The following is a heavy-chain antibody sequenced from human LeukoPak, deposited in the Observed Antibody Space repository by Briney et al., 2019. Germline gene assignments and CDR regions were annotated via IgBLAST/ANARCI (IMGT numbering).Heavy chain of an antibody. D-gene: IGHD5-24*01. CDR1: GGSINSYY. V-gene: IGHV4-59*01. CDR3: TRRCKDAYTLYCFDY. J-gene: IGHJ4*02. Sequence: PSETLSPTCTVSGGSINSYYWSWIRQPPGKGLEWIGHMYYSGGTNYNPSLKSRVTISVDTSKNQFSLKLSSVTAADTAVYYCTRRCKDAYTLYCFDYWGQGTLVTVSS. CDR2: MYYSGGT.